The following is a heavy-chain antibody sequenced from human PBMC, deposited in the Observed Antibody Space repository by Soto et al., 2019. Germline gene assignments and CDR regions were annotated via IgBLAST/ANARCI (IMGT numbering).Heavy chain of an antibody. CDR2: ISGKNGNT. V-gene: IGHV1-18*04. CDR1: GYTFISHG. Sequence: QVQLVQTGVEVKKPGASVKVSCKASGYTFISHGISWVRQAPGQGLEWMGWISGKNGNTNYAQKLQGRVTLTTDTSTRTAYMERRSLRSDYTAVYYCARVSSSIVVVPDYGMDVWGQGTTVSVSS. D-gene: IGHD2-15*01. CDR3: ARVSSSIVVVPDYGMDV. J-gene: IGHJ6*02.